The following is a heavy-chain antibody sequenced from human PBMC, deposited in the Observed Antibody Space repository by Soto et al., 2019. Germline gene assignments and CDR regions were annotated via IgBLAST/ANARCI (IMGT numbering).Heavy chain of an antibody. J-gene: IGHJ5*02. Sequence: GSGPSLVNPTQTLTLTCTFSGFSLSTSGMRVRWIRQPPGKALEWLARIDWDDDKFYSTSLKTRLTISKDTSKNQVVLTMTNMDPVDTDTYYCARTAWGNWFDPWGQGTLVTVSS. V-gene: IGHV2-70*04. D-gene: IGHD3-16*01. CDR1: GFSLSTSGMR. CDR2: IDWDDDK. CDR3: ARTAWGNWFDP.